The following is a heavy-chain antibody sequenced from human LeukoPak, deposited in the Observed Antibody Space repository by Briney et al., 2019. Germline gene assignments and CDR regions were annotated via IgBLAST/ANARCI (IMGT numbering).Heavy chain of an antibody. CDR2: IIPILGIA. CDR1: GGTFSSYA. CDR3: ARVRIAAAGAGNWFDP. D-gene: IGHD6-13*01. V-gene: IGHV1-69*04. J-gene: IGHJ5*02. Sequence: ASVKVSCKASGGTFSSYAISWLRQAPGQGLEWMGRIIPILGIANYAQKFQGRVTITADKSTSTAYMELSSLRSEDTAVYYCARVRIAAAGAGNWFDPWGQGTLVTVSS.